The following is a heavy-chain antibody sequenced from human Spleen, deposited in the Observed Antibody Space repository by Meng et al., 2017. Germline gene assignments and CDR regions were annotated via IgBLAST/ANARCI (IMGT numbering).Heavy chain of an antibody. Sequence: GGSLRLSCAASGFTLSDYYMSWIRQAPGKGLEWVSYISSSGSTIYYADSVKGRFTISRDNSKNTVFLQINSLRVEDTAVYYCARSPIDKYDLSALHLDYWGQGRLVTVSS. V-gene: IGHV3-11*04. D-gene: IGHD3-16*01. CDR1: GFTLSDYY. CDR2: ISSSGSTI. CDR3: ARSPIDKYDLSALHLDY. J-gene: IGHJ4*02.